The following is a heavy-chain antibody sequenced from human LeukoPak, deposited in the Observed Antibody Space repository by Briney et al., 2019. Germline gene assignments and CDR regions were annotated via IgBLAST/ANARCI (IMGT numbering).Heavy chain of an antibody. Sequence: GESLRLSCAASGFTFSSYAMSWVRQAPGKGLEWVSAISGSGGSTYYADSVKGRFTISRDNSKNTLSLQMNSLRAEDTAMYYCARYGGTYHGLDYWGQGTLVTVSS. CDR2: ISGSGGST. J-gene: IGHJ4*02. CDR3: ARYGGTYHGLDY. D-gene: IGHD4-23*01. CDR1: GFTFSSYA. V-gene: IGHV3-23*01.